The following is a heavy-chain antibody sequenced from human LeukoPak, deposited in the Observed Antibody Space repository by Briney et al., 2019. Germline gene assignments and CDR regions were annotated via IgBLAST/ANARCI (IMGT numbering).Heavy chain of an antibody. J-gene: IGHJ4*02. V-gene: IGHV3-21*01. CDR1: GFTFGSDS. CDR2: ISSSSSYT. Sequence: PGGSLRLSCAASGFTFGSDSMNWVRQAPGKGREWVSSISSSSSYTYYAESVKGRFTISRDKTKNSLYLQMNSLRAEDTAIYYCAREGMVATFDYWGQGTLVTVSS. D-gene: IGHD5-12*01. CDR3: AREGMVATFDY.